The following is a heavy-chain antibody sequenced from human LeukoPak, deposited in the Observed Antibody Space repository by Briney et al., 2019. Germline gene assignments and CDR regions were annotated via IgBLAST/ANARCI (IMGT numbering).Heavy chain of an antibody. CDR1: GFTFGDYA. Sequence: PGGSLRLSCAASGFTFGDYAMHWVRQAPGKGLEWVSGISWNSGSIGYADSVKGRFTISRDNAKNSLYLQMNSLRAEDTALYYCAKAIEALGYYLVFDYWGQGTLVTVSS. CDR2: ISWNSGSI. V-gene: IGHV3-9*01. CDR3: AKAIEALGYYLVFDY. J-gene: IGHJ4*02. D-gene: IGHD3-22*01.